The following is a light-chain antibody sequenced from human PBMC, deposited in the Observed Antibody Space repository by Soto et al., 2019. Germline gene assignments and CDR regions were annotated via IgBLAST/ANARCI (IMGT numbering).Light chain of an antibody. J-gene: IGKJ4*01. V-gene: IGKV1-5*03. CDR3: QEHGTYPII. CDR1: RRVGDW. CDR2: KAS. Sequence: DKQLTQSPSTLSASIGDRVTITCRASRRVGDWLAWFQQKPGKVPKLLIYKASTLETGVPSRFRGTVSGTEFTLTISSLQTDDVATYYCQEHGTYPIIFGGGTRVEIK.